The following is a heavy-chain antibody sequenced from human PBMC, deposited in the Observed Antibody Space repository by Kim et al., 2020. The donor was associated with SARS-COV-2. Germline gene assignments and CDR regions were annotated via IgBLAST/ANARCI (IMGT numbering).Heavy chain of an antibody. J-gene: IGHJ6*02. CDR3: ARGEVAYYYGMDV. Sequence: YPGSVKGRFTISRENAKNSLYLQMNSLRAGDTAVYYCARGEVAYYYGMDVWGQGTTVTVSS. V-gene: IGHV3-13*01. D-gene: IGHD5-12*01.